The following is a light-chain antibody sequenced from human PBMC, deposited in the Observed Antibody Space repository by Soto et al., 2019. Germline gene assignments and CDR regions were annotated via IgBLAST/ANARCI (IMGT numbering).Light chain of an antibody. Sequence: DIVMTQSPDSLAVSLVERATINFKSSQSVLYSSNNENYLAWYQQKPGQPPKLLIYWASTRKSGVPDRFSGSGSGTDFTLTISSLHAEDVAVYYCQQYYSTPPLFGQGTKVDIK. CDR1: QSVLYSSNNENY. CDR3: QQYYSTPPL. CDR2: WAS. V-gene: IGKV4-1*01. J-gene: IGKJ1*01.